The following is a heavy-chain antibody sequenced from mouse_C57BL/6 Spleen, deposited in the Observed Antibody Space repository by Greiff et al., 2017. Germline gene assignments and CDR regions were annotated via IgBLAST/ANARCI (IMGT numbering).Heavy chain of an antibody. V-gene: IGHV1-80*01. CDR1: GYAFSSYW. J-gene: IGHJ3*01. CDR2: IYPGDGDT. D-gene: IGHD1-1*01. CDR3: ARDYGSRKWFAY. Sequence: QVQLKQSGAELVKPGASVKISCKASGYAFSSYWMNWVKQRPGKGLEWIGQIYPGDGDTNYNGKFKGKATLTAAESSSTAYMQLSSLTSEDSAVYFCARDYGSRKWFAYWGQGTLVTVSA.